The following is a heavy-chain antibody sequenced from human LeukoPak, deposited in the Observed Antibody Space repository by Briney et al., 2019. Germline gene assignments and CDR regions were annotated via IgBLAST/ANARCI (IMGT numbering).Heavy chain of an antibody. J-gene: IGHJ4*02. CDR3: ARAYYDSNRLYFDY. CDR2: ISSNSYYK. Sequence: SGGSLRLSCAASGFTFSDYSMNWVRQAPGKGLEWVSSISSNSYYKYYADSLKGRFTISRDNAKNSLYLQINSLRAEDTAVYYCARAYYDSNRLYFDYWGQGTLVTVSS. CDR1: GFTFSDYS. V-gene: IGHV3-21*04. D-gene: IGHD3-22*01.